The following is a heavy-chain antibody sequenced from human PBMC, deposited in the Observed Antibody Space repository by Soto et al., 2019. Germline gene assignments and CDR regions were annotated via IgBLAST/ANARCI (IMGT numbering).Heavy chain of an antibody. CDR1: GYTLSTYG. V-gene: IGHV1-18*01. Sequence: QVQLVQSGAEVKKPGASVKVSCKASGYTLSTYGFSWVRQAPGQGLEWMGWIGADNGDTNYAQNSQGRVTMTTDTSTTTCYMELRSLTSADTAVYFCARDWKGAEGFDSWGQGTLVNVSS. D-gene: IGHD1-1*01. CDR2: IGADNGDT. CDR3: ARDWKGAEGFDS. J-gene: IGHJ4*02.